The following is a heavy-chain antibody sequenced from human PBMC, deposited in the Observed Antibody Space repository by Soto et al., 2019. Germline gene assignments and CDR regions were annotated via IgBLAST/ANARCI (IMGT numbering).Heavy chain of an antibody. V-gene: IGHV3-23*01. CDR3: SKDNSLFTMIVVVTISDDAFDI. CDR2: ISGSGGST. J-gene: IGHJ3*02. CDR1: GFTFSSYA. Sequence: GGSLRLSCAASGFTFSSYAMSWVRQAPGKGLEWVSAISGSGGSTYYADTVKGRFTISRDNSKNTLYLQMNSLRAEDTAVYYCSKDNSLFTMIVVVTISDDAFDIWGQGTMVTVSS. D-gene: IGHD3-22*01.